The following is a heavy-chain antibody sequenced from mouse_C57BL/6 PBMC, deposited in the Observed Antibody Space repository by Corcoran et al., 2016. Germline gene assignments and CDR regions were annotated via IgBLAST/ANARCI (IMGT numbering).Heavy chain of an antibody. CDR2: INPNNGGT. V-gene: IGHV1-26*01. J-gene: IGHJ4*01. CDR1: GYTFTDYY. Sequence: EVQLQQSGPELVKPGASVKISCQASGYTFTDYYMNWVKQSHGKSLEWIGDINPNNGGTSYNQKFKGKATLTVDKSSSTAYMELRSLTSEDSAVYYCARGLRGYAMDYWGQGTSVTVSS. CDR3: ARGLRGYAMDY. D-gene: IGHD2-4*01.